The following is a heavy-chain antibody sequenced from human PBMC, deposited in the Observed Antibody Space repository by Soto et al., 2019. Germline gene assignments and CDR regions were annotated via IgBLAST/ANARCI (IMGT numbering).Heavy chain of an antibody. CDR2: INPAGNVQ. CDR3: ATANTPYAFDM. CDR1: GLTFSISW. J-gene: IGHJ3*02. V-gene: IGHV3-7*01. Sequence: VQLVESGGGLVQPGESLRLSCTASGLTFSISWMTWVRQAPGEGLEWVSNINPAGNVQHYADSVKERFTISRDNAKNSLFLQMSGLRVEDTAVYYCATANTPYAFDMWGQGTMVPVSS.